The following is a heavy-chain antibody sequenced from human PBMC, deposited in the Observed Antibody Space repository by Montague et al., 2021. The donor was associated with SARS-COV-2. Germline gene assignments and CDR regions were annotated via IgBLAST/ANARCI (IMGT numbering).Heavy chain of an antibody. Sequence: SLRLSCAASGFIFSSYGMHWFRQAPGKGLEWVAHIWYDGSNENYVDSVKGRFTISRDNFKNTLYLQMSSLRAEDAATYYCARGSVGGYYFDYWGQGTLVTVSS. CDR1: GFIFSSYG. J-gene: IGHJ4*02. V-gene: IGHV3-33*01. CDR2: IWYDGSNE. CDR3: ARGSVGGYYFDY. D-gene: IGHD1-26*01.